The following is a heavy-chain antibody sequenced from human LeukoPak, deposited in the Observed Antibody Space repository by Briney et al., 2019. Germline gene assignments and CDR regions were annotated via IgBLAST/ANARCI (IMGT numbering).Heavy chain of an antibody. Sequence: GGSLRLSCAASEFTVSSHYMSWVRQAPGKGLEWVSVIYTDGSTFYADSVKGRFTISRDNSKNTLYHQMNSLRAEDTAVYYCAITGESSNWFLYFDYWGQGTLVTVSS. V-gene: IGHV3-53*01. J-gene: IGHJ4*02. CDR2: IYTDGST. CDR3: AITGESSNWFLYFDY. CDR1: EFTVSSHY. D-gene: IGHD3-16*01.